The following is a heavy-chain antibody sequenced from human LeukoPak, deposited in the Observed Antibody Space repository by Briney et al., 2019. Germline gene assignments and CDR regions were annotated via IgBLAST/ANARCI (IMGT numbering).Heavy chain of an antibody. CDR3: ARGTGYNSRWFDP. J-gene: IGHJ5*02. V-gene: IGHV4-59*12. D-gene: IGHD5-24*01. CDR2: IYYSGST. CDR1: GGSISSYY. Sequence: SETLSPTCTVSGGSISSYYWSWIRQPPGKGLEWIGYIYYSGSTNYNPSLKSRVTISVDTSKNQFSLKLSSVTAADTAVYYCARGTGYNSRWFDPWGQGTLVTVSS.